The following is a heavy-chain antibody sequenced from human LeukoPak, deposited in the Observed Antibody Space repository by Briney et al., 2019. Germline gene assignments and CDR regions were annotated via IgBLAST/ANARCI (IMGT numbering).Heavy chain of an antibody. D-gene: IGHD4-23*01. Sequence: SETLSLTCAVSGGSISSNNWWSWVRQSPGKGLEWIGEIYHSGRTNYNPSLKSRVTISVDKSKNQLSLNLSSVTAADTAVYYCAKYENSSFDYWGQGTLVTVSS. CDR1: GGSISSNNW. V-gene: IGHV4-4*02. J-gene: IGHJ4*02. CDR3: AKYENSSFDY. CDR2: IYHSGRT.